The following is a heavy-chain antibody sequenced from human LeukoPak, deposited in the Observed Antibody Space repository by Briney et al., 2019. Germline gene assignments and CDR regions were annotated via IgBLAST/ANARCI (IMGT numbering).Heavy chain of an antibody. J-gene: IGHJ6*03. CDR2: ISSSGSTI. CDR3: ARESRGYDILTGKYHRGYYSYYMDV. V-gene: IGHV3-11*04. Sequence: GGSLRLSCGASGVTFSDQHMDWVRQAPGKGLEWVSYISSSGSTIYYADSVKGRFTISRDNAKNSLYLQMNSLRAEDTAVYYCARESRGYDILTGKYHRGYYSYYMDVWGKGTTVTVSS. D-gene: IGHD3-9*01. CDR1: GVTFSDQH.